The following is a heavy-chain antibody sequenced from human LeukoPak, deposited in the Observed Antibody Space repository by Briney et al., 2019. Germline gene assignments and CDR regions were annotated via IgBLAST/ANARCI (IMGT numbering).Heavy chain of an antibody. CDR1: GASFSSGSYY. J-gene: IGHJ4*02. D-gene: IGHD5-18*01. CDR3: ARGSRGYSYG. CDR2: IYYSGST. Sequence: SETLSLTCTVSGASFSSGSYYWSWIRQPPGKGLEWIGYIYYSGSTNYNPSLKSRVTISVDTSKNQFSLKLSSVTAADTAVYYCARGSRGYSYGWGQGTLVTVSS. V-gene: IGHV4-61*01.